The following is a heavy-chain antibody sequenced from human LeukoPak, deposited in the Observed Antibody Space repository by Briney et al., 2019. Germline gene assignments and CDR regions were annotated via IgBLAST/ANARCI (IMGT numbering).Heavy chain of an antibody. Sequence: GASVKVSCKASGGTFSSYAISWVRQAPGQGLEWMGGVIPIFGTANYAQKFQGRVTITTDESTSTAYMELSSLRSEDTAVYYCARCLQYFDILTGYYPSYYYYMDVWGKGTTVTVSS. V-gene: IGHV1-69*05. CDR3: ARCLQYFDILTGYYPSYYYYMDV. J-gene: IGHJ6*03. CDR2: VIPIFGTA. CDR1: GGTFSSYA. D-gene: IGHD3-9*01.